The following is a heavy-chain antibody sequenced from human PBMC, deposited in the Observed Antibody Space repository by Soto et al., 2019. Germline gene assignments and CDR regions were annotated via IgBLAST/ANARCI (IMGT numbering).Heavy chain of an antibody. CDR1: GFTFSCYS. CDR2: ISSSSSTI. D-gene: IGHD4-4*01. CDR3: ARVTVTRDNYYYYYMYF. J-gene: IGHJ6*03. Sequence: EVQLVESGGGLVKPGGSLRLSCAASGFTFSCYSMNWVRQAPGKGLEWVSYISSSSSTIYYGDSVKGRFTISRDNAKNSLYLQMNSLRAEDTAVYYCARVTVTRDNYYYYYMYFLGTGNTVTVSS. V-gene: IGHV3-48*01.